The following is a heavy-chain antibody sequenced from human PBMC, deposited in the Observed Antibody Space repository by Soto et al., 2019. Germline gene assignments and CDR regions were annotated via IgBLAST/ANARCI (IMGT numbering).Heavy chain of an antibody. CDR1: GGSISSSSYY. CDR2: IYYSGST. CDR3: ASEGFLACLFAY. J-gene: IGHJ4*02. D-gene: IGHD3-3*01. V-gene: IGHV4-39*01. Sequence: SETLSLTCTVSGGSISSSSYYWGWIRQPPGKGLEWIGSIYYSGSTYYNPSLKSRVTISVDTSKNQFSLKLSSVTAADTAVYFCASEGFLACLFAYWARGPLVPVSS.